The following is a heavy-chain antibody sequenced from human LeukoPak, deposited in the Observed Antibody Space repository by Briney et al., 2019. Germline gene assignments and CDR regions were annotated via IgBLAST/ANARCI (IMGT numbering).Heavy chain of an antibody. D-gene: IGHD6-13*01. Sequence: PSETLSLTCAVYGGSFSGYYWSWIRQPPGKGLEWIGEINHSGSTNYNPSLKSRVTISVDTSKNQFSLKLSSVTAADTAVYYCATGREAAAGTSSCYFDLWGHGTLVTVSS. CDR1: GGSFSGYY. J-gene: IGHJ2*01. CDR2: INHSGST. V-gene: IGHV4-34*01. CDR3: ATGREAAAGTSSCYFDL.